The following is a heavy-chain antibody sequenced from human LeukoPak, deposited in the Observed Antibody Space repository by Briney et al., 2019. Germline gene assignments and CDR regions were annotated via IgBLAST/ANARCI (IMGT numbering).Heavy chain of an antibody. CDR3: ARSGAAGGMY. J-gene: IGHJ4*02. D-gene: IGHD6-13*01. CDR1: GGSINNYY. Sequence: SETLSLTCTVSGGSINNYYWSWIRQPPGKGLEWVGYIYYSGTTSYNPSLKSRVTISLDTSKNQFSLKLTSVTAADTALYYCARSGAAGGMYWGQGTLVIVSS. V-gene: IGHV4-59*01. CDR2: IYYSGTT.